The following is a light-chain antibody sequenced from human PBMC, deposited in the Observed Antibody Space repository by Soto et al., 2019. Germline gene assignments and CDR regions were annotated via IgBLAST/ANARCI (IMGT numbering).Light chain of an antibody. Sequence: QSVLTQPPSVSGAPGQRVTISCTGSSSNIGAGYDVHWYQQLPGTAPKLLIFVNSNRPSGVPDRFSGSKSGTSASLAITGLQAEDEADYDCQSYDSSLSGSVFGGGTKVTVL. CDR1: SSNIGAGYD. J-gene: IGLJ3*02. CDR3: QSYDSSLSGSV. CDR2: VNS. V-gene: IGLV1-40*01.